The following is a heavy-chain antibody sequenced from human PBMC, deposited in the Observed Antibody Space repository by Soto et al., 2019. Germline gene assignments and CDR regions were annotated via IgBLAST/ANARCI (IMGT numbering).Heavy chain of an antibody. V-gene: IGHV3-30*18. D-gene: IGHD6-6*01. Sequence: QVQLVESGGGVVQPGRSLRLSCVASRFTFSSYGLHWVRQAPGKGLEWVAVISYDGSNSYYADSVKGRFTISRDNSKKTMYLEMNRLKAEDTDVYYCAKDRAYSSYWPSGPFKQWCQGTLISVSS. J-gene: IGHJ4*02. CDR1: RFTFSSYG. CDR3: AKDRAYSSYWPSGPFKQ. CDR2: ISYDGSNS.